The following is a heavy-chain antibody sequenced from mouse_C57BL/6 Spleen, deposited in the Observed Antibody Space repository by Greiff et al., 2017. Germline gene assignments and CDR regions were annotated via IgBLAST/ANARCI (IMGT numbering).Heavy chain of an antibody. CDR1: GYTFTDYY. CDR3: ARRPFYFDY. J-gene: IGHJ2*01. V-gene: IGHV1-26*01. CDR2: INPNNGGT. Sequence: EVQLQQSGPELVKPGASVKISCKASGYTFTDYYMNWVKQSHGKSLEWIGDINPNNGGTSYNQKFKGKATLTVDKSSSTAYMELRSLTSEDSAVYYCARRPFYFDYGGQGTTLTVSS.